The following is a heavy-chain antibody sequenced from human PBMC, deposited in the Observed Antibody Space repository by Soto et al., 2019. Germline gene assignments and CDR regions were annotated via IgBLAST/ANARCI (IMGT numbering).Heavy chain of an antibody. CDR3: ARELGYCSSTSCSTGWFDP. Sequence: EVQLVESGGGLVQPGGSLRLSCAASGFTFSSYWMSWARQAPGKGLEWVANIKQDGSEKYYVDSVKGRFTISRDNAKNSLYLQMNSLRAEDTAVYYCARELGYCSSTSCSTGWFDPWGQGTLVTVSS. D-gene: IGHD2-2*03. J-gene: IGHJ5*02. V-gene: IGHV3-7*03. CDR2: IKQDGSEK. CDR1: GFTFSSYW.